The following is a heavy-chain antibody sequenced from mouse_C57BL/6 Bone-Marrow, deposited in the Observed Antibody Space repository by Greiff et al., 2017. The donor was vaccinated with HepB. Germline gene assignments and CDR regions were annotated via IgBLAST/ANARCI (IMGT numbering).Heavy chain of an antibody. CDR1: GFNIKDDY. CDR3: TTGGFFDY. Sequence: VQLQQSGAELVRPGASVKLSCTASGFNIKDDYMHWVKQRPEQGLEWIGWIDPENGDTEYASKFQGKATITADTSSNTAYLQLSSLTSADTAVYYCTTGGFFDYWGQGTTLTVSS. V-gene: IGHV14-4*01. CDR2: IDPENGDT. J-gene: IGHJ2*01.